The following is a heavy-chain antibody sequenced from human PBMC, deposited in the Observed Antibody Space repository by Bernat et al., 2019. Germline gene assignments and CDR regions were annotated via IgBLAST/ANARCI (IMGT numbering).Heavy chain of an antibody. CDR2: IYYSGST. J-gene: IGHJ6*02. CDR3: ARDDLNYGEWIEYGMDV. D-gene: IGHD3-16*01. Sequence: QVQLQESGPGLVKPSETLSLTCTVSGGSISSYYWSWIRQPPGKGLEWIGYIYYSGSTNYNPPLKSRVTISVDTSKNQFSLKLSSVTAADTAVYYCARDDLNYGEWIEYGMDVWGQGTTVTVSS. CDR1: GGSISSYY. V-gene: IGHV4-59*01.